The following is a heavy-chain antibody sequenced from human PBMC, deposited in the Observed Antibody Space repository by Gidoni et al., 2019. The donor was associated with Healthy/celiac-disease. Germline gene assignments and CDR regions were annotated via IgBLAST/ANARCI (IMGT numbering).Heavy chain of an antibody. CDR2: ISYDGSNK. J-gene: IGHJ3*02. CDR1: VFTFSSYA. CDR3: ASLEMADAFDI. V-gene: IGHV3-30*01. Sequence: QVQLVESGGGVVQPGRSLRLSCSASVFTFSSYAMHWVRQAPGKGLEWVAVISYDGSNKYYADSVKGRFIISRDNSKNTLYLQMNSLRAEDTAVYYCASLEMADAFDIWGQGTMVTVSS.